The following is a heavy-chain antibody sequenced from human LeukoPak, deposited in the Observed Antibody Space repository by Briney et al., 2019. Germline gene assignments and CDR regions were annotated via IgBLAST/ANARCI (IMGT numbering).Heavy chain of an antibody. V-gene: IGHV4-39*07. CDR2: IYYSGST. CDR3: ARDCPADVLLWFGETGAFDI. CDR1: GGSISSSSYY. J-gene: IGHJ3*02. D-gene: IGHD3-10*01. Sequence: SETLSLTCTVSGGSISSSSYYSGWIRQPPGKGLEWIGSIYYSGSTYYNPSRKRRLTISVDTSKNQFSLKLSSVTAADTAVYYCARDCPADVLLWFGETGAFDIWGQGTMVTVSS.